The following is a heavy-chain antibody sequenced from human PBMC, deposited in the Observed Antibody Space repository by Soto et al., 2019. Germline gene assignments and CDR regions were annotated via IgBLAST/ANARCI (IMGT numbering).Heavy chain of an antibody. V-gene: IGHV1-69*02. CDR1: GATFTRYT. CDR2: IIPMLGIA. J-gene: IGHJ6*03. CDR3: ARGDCSGTSCYDYYYYCMDV. D-gene: IGHD2-2*01. Sequence: VQLVQSGTEVKQPGSSVKVSCKASGATFTRYTIDWVRQAPGQGLEWMGRIIPMLGIANYAQKFQGRVTITADKSTSTAYMGVSGLRSEDTAVYYCARGDCSGTSCYDYYYYCMDVWGKGTTVTVSS.